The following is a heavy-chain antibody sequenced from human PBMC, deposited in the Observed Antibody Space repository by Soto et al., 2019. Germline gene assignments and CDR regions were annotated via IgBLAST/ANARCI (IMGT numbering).Heavy chain of an antibody. CDR3: ARDFRYSSSSGY. J-gene: IGHJ4*02. Sequence: GGSLRLSCAASGFTFSSYAMHWVRQAPGKGLEWVAVISYDGSNKYYADSVKGRFAISRDNSKNTLYLQMNSLRAEDTAVYYCARDFRYSSSSGYWGQGTL. V-gene: IGHV3-30*09. CDR2: ISYDGSNK. CDR1: GFTFSSYA. D-gene: IGHD6-6*01.